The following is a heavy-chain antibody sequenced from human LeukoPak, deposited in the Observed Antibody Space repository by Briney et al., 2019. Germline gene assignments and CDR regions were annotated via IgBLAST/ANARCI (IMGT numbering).Heavy chain of an antibody. D-gene: IGHD4-17*01. CDR2: INAGNGNT. V-gene: IGHV1-3*01. CDR3: ARSDYGDYEFLV. Sequence: ASVKVSCKASGGTFSSYAISWVRQAPGQRLEWMGWINAGNGNTKYSQKFQGRVTITRDTSASTAYMELSSLRSEDTAVYYCARSDYGDYEFLVWGQGTLVTVSS. CDR1: GGTFSSYA. J-gene: IGHJ4*02.